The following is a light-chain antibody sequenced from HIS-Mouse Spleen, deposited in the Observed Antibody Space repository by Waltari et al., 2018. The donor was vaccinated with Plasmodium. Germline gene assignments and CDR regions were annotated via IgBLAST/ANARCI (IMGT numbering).Light chain of an antibody. V-gene: IGKV3-15*01. Sequence: EILMTQSPATLPVSPGETATLSCRASQSVSSNLAWYQQKPGPPPRLLIYGASTRATGIPARCSGSGSGTEITLTISSLQSEDFADYYCQQNNNWSFTFGPGTKVEIK. CDR3: QQNNNWSFT. J-gene: IGKJ3*01. CDR2: GAS. CDR1: QSVSSN.